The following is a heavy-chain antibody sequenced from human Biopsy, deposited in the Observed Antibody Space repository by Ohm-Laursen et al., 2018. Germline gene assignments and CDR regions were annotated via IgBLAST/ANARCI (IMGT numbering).Heavy chain of an antibody. CDR3: ARELGDFWGGRQFDF. J-gene: IGHJ5*01. CDR1: AYSFGDHR. V-gene: IGHV1-2*02. Sequence: SVKVSCKASAYSFGDHRIHWVRQAPGQGLEWMGWIDPKSGGTNYAQKFQGRVTMTRDTSISTTYMELRRLTSDDTAVFYCARELGDFWGGRQFDFWGQGTLVTVSA. D-gene: IGHD3-3*01. CDR2: IDPKSGGT.